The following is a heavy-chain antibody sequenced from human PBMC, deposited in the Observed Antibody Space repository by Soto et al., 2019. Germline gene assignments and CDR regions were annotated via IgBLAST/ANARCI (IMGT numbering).Heavy chain of an antibody. V-gene: IGHV4-61*01. D-gene: IGHD3-22*01. Sequence: QVQLQESGPGLVKPSETLSLTCTVSGGSVSSGSYYWSWIRQPPGEGLEWIGYIYYTGSTNYNPSLKSRVTMSVDTSKNQFSLNLSSVTAADTAVYYCARAQGNYYDGSRVTFFSGDYFDYWGQGTLVTVSS. J-gene: IGHJ4*02. CDR3: ARAQGNYYDGSRVTFFSGDYFDY. CDR1: GGSVSSGSYY. CDR2: IYYTGST.